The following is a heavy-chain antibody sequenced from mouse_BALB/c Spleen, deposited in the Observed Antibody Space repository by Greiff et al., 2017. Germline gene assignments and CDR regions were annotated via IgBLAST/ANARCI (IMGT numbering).Heavy chain of an antibody. CDR2: ISDGGSYT. CDR3: ARGLGTNYSDY. V-gene: IGHV5-4*02. D-gene: IGHD4-1*01. CDR1: GFTFSDYY. Sequence: EVQRLESGGGLVKPGGSLKLSCAASGFTFSDYYMYWVRQTPEKRLEWVATISDGGSYTYYPDSVKGRFTISRDNAKNNLYLQMSSLKSEDTAMYYCARGLGTNYSDYWGQGTTLTVSS. J-gene: IGHJ2*01.